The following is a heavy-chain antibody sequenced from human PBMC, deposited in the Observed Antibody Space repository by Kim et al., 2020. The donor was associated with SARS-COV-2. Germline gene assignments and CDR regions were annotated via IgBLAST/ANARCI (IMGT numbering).Heavy chain of an antibody. CDR2: INHSGST. J-gene: IGHJ6*03. CDR1: GGSFSGYY. D-gene: IGHD3-22*01. V-gene: IGHV4-34*01. Sequence: SETLSLTCAVYGGSFSGYYWSWIRQPPGKGLEWIGEINHSGSTNYNPSLKSRVTISVDTSKNQFSLKMSSVTAANTAVYYCARGVVTMIVVVITPYYYY. CDR3: ARGVVTMIVVVITPYYYY.